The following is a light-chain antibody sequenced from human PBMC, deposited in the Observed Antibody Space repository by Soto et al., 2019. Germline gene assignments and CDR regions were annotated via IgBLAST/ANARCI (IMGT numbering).Light chain of an antibody. CDR1: XXXXXSSNTNNY. J-gene: IGKJ2*01. Sequence: DIVMTQSPDSLAVSLGERXTIXCKSXXXXXXSSNTNNYLAWYQQKPGQPPKLLIYWASTRESGVPDRFSGSGSGTDFTLTISSLQAEDVAVYYCQQFYSSPYTFGQGTKLEIK. V-gene: IGKV4-1*01. CDR2: WAS. CDR3: QQFYSSPYT.